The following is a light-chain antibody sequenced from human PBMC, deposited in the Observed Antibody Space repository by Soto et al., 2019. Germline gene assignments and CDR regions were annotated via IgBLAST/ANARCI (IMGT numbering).Light chain of an antibody. V-gene: IGKV3-15*01. CDR1: QSVSSSY. J-gene: IGKJ5*01. CDR2: GAS. CDR3: QQYSNWPPIT. Sequence: EIVLTQSPGTLSLSPGERATLSCRASQSVSSSYLAWYQQKPGQAPSLLIYGASTRATGIPARFSGSGSGTDFTLTISSLQSEDFAVYYCQQYSNWPPITFGQGTRLEIK.